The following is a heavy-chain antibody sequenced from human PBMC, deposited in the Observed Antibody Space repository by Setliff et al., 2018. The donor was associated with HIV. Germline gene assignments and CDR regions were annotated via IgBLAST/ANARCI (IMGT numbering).Heavy chain of an antibody. Sequence: TLSLTCTVSGGSISSDGYYWSWIRQPAGKGLEWIGRISTTGSTNYTPSLKSRVTISVDTSKNQFSLKLSSVTAADTAVYFCARDRRYYGSGSYPPFYYYYMDVWGKGTTVTVSS. CDR2: ISTTGST. J-gene: IGHJ6*03. CDR1: GGSISSDGYY. V-gene: IGHV4-61*02. CDR3: ARDRRYYGSGSYPPFYYYYMDV. D-gene: IGHD3-10*01.